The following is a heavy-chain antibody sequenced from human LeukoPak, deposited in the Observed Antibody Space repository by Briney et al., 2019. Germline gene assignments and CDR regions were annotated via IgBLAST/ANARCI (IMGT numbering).Heavy chain of an antibody. CDR3: ARQVVIIAVAATLDH. CDR2: IYFSGST. J-gene: IGHJ4*02. V-gene: IGHV4-39*01. D-gene: IGHD6-19*01. CDR1: GGSISTSSYY. Sequence: PSETLSLTCTASGGSISTSSYYWGWIRQPPGKGLEWIGSIYFSGSTNYNPSLKSRVAISVDTSKNQFSLKLNSVTAADTAVYYCARQVVIIAVAATLDHWGQGTLVTVSS.